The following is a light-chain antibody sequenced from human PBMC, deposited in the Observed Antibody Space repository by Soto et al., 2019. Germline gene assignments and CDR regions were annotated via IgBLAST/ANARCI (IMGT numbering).Light chain of an antibody. CDR2: DAV. Sequence: EMGFTHSSATLSLXPXXXXTXXXKESQSVSSFLVWYQQKPGQAPRLLIYDAVNRVTGIPARFSGSGSGTDFTLTISSLEPADFAVYYCQHRSNWPRLTFGGGTKVDIK. J-gene: IGKJ4*01. CDR3: QHRSNWPRLT. CDR1: QSVSSF. V-gene: IGKV3-11*01.